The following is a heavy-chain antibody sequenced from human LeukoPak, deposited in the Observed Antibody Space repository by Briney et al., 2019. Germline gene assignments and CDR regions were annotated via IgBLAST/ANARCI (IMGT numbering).Heavy chain of an antibody. V-gene: IGHV4-34*01. CDR2: INHSGST. Sequence: SETLSLTCAVYGGSFSGYYWSWIRQPPGKGLEWIEEINHSGSTNYNPSLKSRVTISVDTSKNQFSLKLSSVTAADTAVYYCARRRYYDSSGYSSPTRFDYWGQGTLVTVSS. D-gene: IGHD3-22*01. J-gene: IGHJ4*02. CDR3: ARRRYYDSSGYSSPTRFDY. CDR1: GGSFSGYY.